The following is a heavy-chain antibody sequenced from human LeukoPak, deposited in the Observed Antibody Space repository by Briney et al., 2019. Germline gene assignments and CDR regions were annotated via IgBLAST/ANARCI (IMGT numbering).Heavy chain of an antibody. D-gene: IGHD2-2*01. CDR2: INHSGST. Sequence: SETLSLTCAVYGGSFSGYYWSWIRQPPEKGLEWIGEINHSGSTNYNPSLKSRVTISVDTSKNQFSLKLSSVTAADTAVYYCARGGGDIVVVPAVRSWFDPWGQGTLVTVSS. J-gene: IGHJ5*02. V-gene: IGHV4-34*01. CDR1: GGSFSGYY. CDR3: ARGGGDIVVVPAVRSWFDP.